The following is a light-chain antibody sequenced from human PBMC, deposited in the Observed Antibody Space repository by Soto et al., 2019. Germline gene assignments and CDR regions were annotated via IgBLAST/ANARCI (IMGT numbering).Light chain of an antibody. CDR1: SSDVGGYNY. V-gene: IGLV2-8*01. CDR2: EVS. CDR3: SSYAGSNNLV. J-gene: IGLJ2*01. Sequence: QSALTQPPSASGSPGHSVTISCTGTSSDVGGYNYVSWYQQQPGKAPKLMIYEVSKRPSGVPDRFSGSKSGNTASLTVSGLQAEDEADYYCSSYAGSNNLVFGGGSKLTVL.